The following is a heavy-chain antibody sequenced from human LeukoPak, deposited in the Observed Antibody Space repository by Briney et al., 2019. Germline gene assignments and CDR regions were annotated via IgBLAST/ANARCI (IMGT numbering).Heavy chain of an antibody. J-gene: IGHJ5*02. CDR2: IIPIFGTA. CDR1: VCTFSSYA. Sequence: AAVKVSFKASVCTFSSYAISWVRQAPRQGLEWVGGIIPIFGTANYAHKYQGRVTITADTLTTTAYMGMSSMRSEDTAVYYCARIPYCSSTSCYAGQYNWFDHWGQGTLVTVSS. D-gene: IGHD2-2*01. V-gene: IGHV1-69*06. CDR3: ARIPYCSSTSCYAGQYNWFDH.